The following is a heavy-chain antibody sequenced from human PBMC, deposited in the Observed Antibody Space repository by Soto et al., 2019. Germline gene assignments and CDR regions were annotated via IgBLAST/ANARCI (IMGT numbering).Heavy chain of an antibody. CDR1: GFDFGDYY. V-gene: IGHV3-11*01. CDR3: VRHYYSSSWSPFDR. J-gene: IGHJ4*02. CDR2: IDSGDGTT. Sequence: VGSLRLSCTGSGFDFGDYYMSWIRQAPGKGLEWVSYIDSGDGTTYYTDSVKGRFTISRDNAKKTVYLQMSSLRVEDTALYYCVRHYYSSSWSPFDRWGQSTLVTVS. D-gene: IGHD6-13*01.